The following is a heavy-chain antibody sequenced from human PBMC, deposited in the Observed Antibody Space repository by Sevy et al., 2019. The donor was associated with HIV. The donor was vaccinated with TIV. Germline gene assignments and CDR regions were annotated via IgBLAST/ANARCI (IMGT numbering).Heavy chain of an antibody. V-gene: IGHV3-33*01. CDR2: IWYDGSSK. D-gene: IGHD3-10*01. Sequence: GGSLRLSCVASQFNFDTYAIHWVRQAPGKGLEWVAMIWYDGSSKVYAESVKGRFAISSDNSQNTAFLKMNSLRAEDTGVYYCATNMVHAGAYDSYFNFWGQGSLVTVSS. CDR1: QFNFDTYA. CDR3: ATNMVHAGAYDSYFNF. J-gene: IGHJ4*02.